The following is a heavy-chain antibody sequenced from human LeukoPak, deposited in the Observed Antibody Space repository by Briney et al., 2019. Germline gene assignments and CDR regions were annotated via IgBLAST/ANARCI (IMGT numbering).Heavy chain of an antibody. CDR1: GFTVSSNY. CDR2: IYRGGST. D-gene: IGHD2-21*02. V-gene: IGHV3-53*01. Sequence: GGSLRLSSAASGFTVSSNYMSWVRQAPGKGLEWVSVIYRGGSTDYADSVKGRFTISRDSSKNTLYLQMNSLRAEDTAVYYCARDRRQSGDGDVWGQGTTVTVSS. J-gene: IGHJ6*02. CDR3: ARDRRQSGDGDV.